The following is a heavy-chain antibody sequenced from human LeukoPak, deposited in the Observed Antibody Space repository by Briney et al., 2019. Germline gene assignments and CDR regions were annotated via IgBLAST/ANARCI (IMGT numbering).Heavy chain of an antibody. CDR2: ISAYNGNT. D-gene: IGHD2-2*01. V-gene: IGHV1-18*01. CDR3: ARDGEDIVVVPAAHDVWFDP. J-gene: IGHJ5*02. CDR1: GYTFTSYG. Sequence: ASVKVSCKASGYTFTSYGISWVRQAPGQGLEWMGWISAYNGNTNYAQKLQGRVTMTTDTSTSTAYMELRSLRSDDTAVYYYARDGEDIVVVPAAHDVWFDPWGQGTLVTVSS.